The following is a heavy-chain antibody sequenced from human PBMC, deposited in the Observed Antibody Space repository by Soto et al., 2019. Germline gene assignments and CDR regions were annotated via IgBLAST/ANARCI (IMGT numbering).Heavy chain of an antibody. CDR1: GFSFSSYG. CDR3: ARDGQYCSGGSCYQHFDY. CDR2: IWYDGNKI. D-gene: IGHD2-15*01. Sequence: GGSLRLSCAASGFSFSSYGMHWVRQTPGKGLEWVAVIWYDGNKIYYKDSVKGRFTISRDNSRDTLYLDMNNLRAEDTAVYFCARDGQYCSGGSCYQHFDYWGQGTLVTVSS. J-gene: IGHJ4*02. V-gene: IGHV3-33*01.